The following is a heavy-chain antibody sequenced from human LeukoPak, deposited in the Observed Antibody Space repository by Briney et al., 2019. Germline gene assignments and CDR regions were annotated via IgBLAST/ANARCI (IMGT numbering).Heavy chain of an antibody. CDR3: ARLRGSSWYERYYFDY. V-gene: IGHV6-1*01. CDR2: TYYRSKWYN. D-gene: IGHD6-13*01. Sequence: SQTLSLTCAISGDSVSSNSAAWNWIRQSPSRGLEWLGRTYYRSKWYNDYAVSVKSRITINPDTSKNQFSLQLNSVTPEDTAVYYCARLRGSSWYERYYFDYWGQGTLVTVSS. J-gene: IGHJ4*02. CDR1: GDSVSSNSAA.